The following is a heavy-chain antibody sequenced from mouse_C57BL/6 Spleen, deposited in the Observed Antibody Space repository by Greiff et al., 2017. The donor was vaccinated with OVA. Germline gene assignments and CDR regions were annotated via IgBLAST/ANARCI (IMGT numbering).Heavy chain of an antibody. V-gene: IGHV1-4*01. CDR1: GYTFTSYT. Sequence: VQLQQSGAELARPGASVQMSCKASGYTFTSYTMPWVKQRPGQGLEWIGYINPSSGYTKYNQKFKDKATLTADKSSSTAYMQLSSLTSEDSAVYYCARYGSSPDYWGQGTTLTVSS. CDR3: ARYGSSPDY. CDR2: INPSSGYT. D-gene: IGHD1-1*01. J-gene: IGHJ2*01.